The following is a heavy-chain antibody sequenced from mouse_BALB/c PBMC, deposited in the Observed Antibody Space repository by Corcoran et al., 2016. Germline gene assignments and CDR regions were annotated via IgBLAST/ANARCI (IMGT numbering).Heavy chain of an antibody. D-gene: IGHD1-1*02. CDR2: INTYTGEP. V-gene: IGHV9-3-1*01. Sequence: QIQLVQSGPELKKPGETVKISCKASGYTFTNYGMNWVKQAPGKGVKWMGWINTYTGEPTYADDFKGRFAFSLETSASTAYLQINNLKNEDTATYFCASGNYAMDYWGQGTSVTVSS. J-gene: IGHJ4*01. CDR3: ASGNYAMDY. CDR1: GYTFTNYG.